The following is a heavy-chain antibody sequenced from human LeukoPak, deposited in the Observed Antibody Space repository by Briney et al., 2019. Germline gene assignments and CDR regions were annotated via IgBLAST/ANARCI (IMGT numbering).Heavy chain of an antibody. Sequence: GGSLRLSCAASGFSFSSYSMNWVRQAPGKGLEWVSFISSSGSTKSYADSVKGRFTISRDNAKNSLYLQMNSLRDEDTAVYYCGGSVYYPDYWGQETWVTVS. CDR1: GFSFSSYS. D-gene: IGHD3-22*01. CDR3: GGSVYYPDY. V-gene: IGHV3-48*02. J-gene: IGHJ4*02. CDR2: ISSSGSTK.